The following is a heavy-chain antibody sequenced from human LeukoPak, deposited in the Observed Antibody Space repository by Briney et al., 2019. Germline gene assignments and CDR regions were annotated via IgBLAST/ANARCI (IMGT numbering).Heavy chain of an antibody. Sequence: GGSLRLSCAASGFPFSSYSMTWVRQAPGKGLDWVSAISASGGNTYSADSVKGRFTISRDNSKNTLYLQMNSLRAEDTAVYYCALGWYLDYWGQGTLVTVSS. CDR3: ALGWYLDY. CDR1: GFPFSSYS. D-gene: IGHD6-19*01. CDR2: ISASGGNT. J-gene: IGHJ4*02. V-gene: IGHV3-23*01.